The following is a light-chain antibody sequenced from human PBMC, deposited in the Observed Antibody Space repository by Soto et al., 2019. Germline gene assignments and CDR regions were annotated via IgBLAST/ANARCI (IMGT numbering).Light chain of an antibody. Sequence: QSVLTQPASVSGSPGQSITISCTGTSSDIGGYNYVSWYQQHPGKAPKLMIYEVNNRPSGVSNRFSGSKSGNTASLTISGLQAEDEADYYCSSYTTSAPYVFGSGTKV. CDR2: EVN. CDR1: SSDIGGYNY. J-gene: IGLJ1*01. V-gene: IGLV2-14*01. CDR3: SSYTTSAPYV.